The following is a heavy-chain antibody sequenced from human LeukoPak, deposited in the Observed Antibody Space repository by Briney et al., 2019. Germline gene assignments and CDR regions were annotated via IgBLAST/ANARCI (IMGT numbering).Heavy chain of an antibody. D-gene: IGHD3-10*01. CDR2: ISAYNGNT. CDR3: ARAHTITMVRETISYYYMDV. CDR1: GYTFTSYG. J-gene: IGHJ6*03. V-gene: IGHV1-18*01. Sequence: ASVKVSCKASGYTFTSYGISWVRQAPGQGLEWMGWISAYNGNTNYAQKLQGRVTMTTDTSTSTAYMELRSLRSEDTAVYYCARAHTITMVRETISYYYMDVWGKGTTVTISS.